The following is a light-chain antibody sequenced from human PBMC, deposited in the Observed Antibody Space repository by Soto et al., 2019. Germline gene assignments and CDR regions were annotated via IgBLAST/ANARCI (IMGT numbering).Light chain of an antibody. Sequence: EIVLTQSPGTLSLSPGERATLSCRASQSVSSNYLAWYQQKRGQAPRLLIYGASSRATGIPTRFSGSGSGTDFTLTISRLEPEDFAEYYCQQYDTSPRTFGQWTKVEI. CDR3: QQYDTSPRT. CDR1: QSVSSNY. CDR2: GAS. J-gene: IGKJ1*01. V-gene: IGKV3-20*01.